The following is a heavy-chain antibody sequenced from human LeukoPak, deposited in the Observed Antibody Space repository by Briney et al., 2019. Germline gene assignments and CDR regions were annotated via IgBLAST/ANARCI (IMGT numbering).Heavy chain of an antibody. CDR1: GGSISSYY. V-gene: IGHV4-59*01. CDR3: AGSSSSWSFDP. J-gene: IGHJ5*02. D-gene: IGHD6-13*01. CDR2: IYYSGST. Sequence: SETLSLTCTVSGGSISSYYWSWIRQPPGKGLEWIGYIYYSGSTNYNPSLKSRVTISVDTSKIQFSLKLSSVTAADTAVYYCAGSSSSWSFDPWGQGTLVTVSS.